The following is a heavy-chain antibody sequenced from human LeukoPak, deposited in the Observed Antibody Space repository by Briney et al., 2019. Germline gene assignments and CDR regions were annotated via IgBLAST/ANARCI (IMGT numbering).Heavy chain of an antibody. V-gene: IGHV4-39*01. D-gene: IGHD5-24*01. Sequence: SETLSLSCTAAGVSISSKWGWIRQPPGKGLEWIGTIYYSGSTYYNPSLKSRVTISVDTSKNQFSLNLSSVTAADTAVYYCARGLEGENAFDIWGQGTRVTVSS. CDR3: ARGLEGENAFDI. J-gene: IGHJ3*02. CDR2: IYYSGST. CDR1: GVSISSK.